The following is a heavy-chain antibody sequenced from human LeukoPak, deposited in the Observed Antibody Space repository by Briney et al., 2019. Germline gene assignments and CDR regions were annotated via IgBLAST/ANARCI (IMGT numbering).Heavy chain of an antibody. CDR3: AHTTYYYDSSGYLLVPPGDY. Sequence: SGPTLVNPTQTLTLTCTFSGFSLSTSGVGVGWIRQPPGKALEWLALIYWDDDKRYSPSLKSRLTITKDTSKNQVVLTMTNMDPVDTATYYCAHTTYYYDSSGYLLVPPGDYWGQGTLVTVSS. J-gene: IGHJ4*02. V-gene: IGHV2-5*02. CDR2: IYWDDDK. D-gene: IGHD3-22*01. CDR1: GFSLSTSGVG.